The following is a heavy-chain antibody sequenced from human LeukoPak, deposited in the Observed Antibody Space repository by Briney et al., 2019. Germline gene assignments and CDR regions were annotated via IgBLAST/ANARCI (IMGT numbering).Heavy chain of an antibody. Sequence: ASVKVSCKTSGYTFNDYYVHWVRQAPGQGLELMGWINPNSGRTNYAPKFQGRGTLTTDTSISTAYMELSGLISGDTALYYCARDSSDVLTGYYHFWGQGTLVTVSS. J-gene: IGHJ4*02. CDR2: INPNSGRT. D-gene: IGHD3-9*01. CDR3: ARDSSDVLTGYYHF. CDR1: GYTFNDYY. V-gene: IGHV1-2*02.